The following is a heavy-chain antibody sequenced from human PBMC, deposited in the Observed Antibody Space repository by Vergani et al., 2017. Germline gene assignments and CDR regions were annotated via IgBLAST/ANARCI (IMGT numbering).Heavy chain of an antibody. V-gene: IGHV1-8*03. Sequence: QVQLVQSGAEVKKPGASVKVSCKASGYTFTSYDINWVRQATGQGLEWMGWMNPNSGNTGYAQKFQGRVTITRNTSISTAYMELSSLRSEDTAVYYCARSRVRGVTLYYYYYYGMDVWGQGTTVTVSS. D-gene: IGHD3-10*01. J-gene: IGHJ6*02. CDR1: GYTFTSYD. CDR3: ARSRVRGVTLYYYYYYGMDV. CDR2: MNPNSGNT.